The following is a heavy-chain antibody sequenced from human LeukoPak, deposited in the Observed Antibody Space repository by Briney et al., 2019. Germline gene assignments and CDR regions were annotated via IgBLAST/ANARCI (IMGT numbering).Heavy chain of an antibody. J-gene: IGHJ4*02. Sequence: PGGSLRLSCAASGNYWMHWVRQAPGKGLEWVAVISYDGSNKYYADSVKGRFTISRDNSKNTLYLQMNSLRAEDTAVYYCARGGEMYDYWGQGTLVTVSS. D-gene: IGHD3-10*01. V-gene: IGHV3-30*03. CDR1: GNYW. CDR2: ISYDGSNK. CDR3: ARGGEMYDY.